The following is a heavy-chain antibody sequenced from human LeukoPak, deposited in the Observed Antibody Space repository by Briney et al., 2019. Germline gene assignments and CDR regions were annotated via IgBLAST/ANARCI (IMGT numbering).Heavy chain of an antibody. V-gene: IGHV6-1*01. CDR2: TYYRSKWYN. CDR3: ARDGARYCSGGSCYNFDY. CDR1: GDSVSSNSAA. Sequence: SQTLSLTCAISGDSVSSNSAAWNWIRQSPSKGLEWLGRTYYRSKWYNDYAVSVKSRITINPDTSKNQFSLQLNSVTPKDTAVYYCARDGARYCSGGSCYNFDYWGQGTLVTVSS. D-gene: IGHD2-15*01. J-gene: IGHJ4*02.